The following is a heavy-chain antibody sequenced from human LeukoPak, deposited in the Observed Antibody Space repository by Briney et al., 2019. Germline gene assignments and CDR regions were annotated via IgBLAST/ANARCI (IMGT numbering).Heavy chain of an antibody. J-gene: IGHJ4*02. CDR3: GRDPQVGAPSFDY. Sequence: GGSLRLSCAASGFTFSRYAMHWVRQAPGKGLEWVTVISYDGSNKYYADSVKGRFTISRDNPKNTLYLQMNSLRAEDTAVYYCGRDPQVGAPSFDYWGQGTLVTVSS. D-gene: IGHD1-26*01. CDR1: GFTFSRYA. V-gene: IGHV3-30-3*01. CDR2: ISYDGSNK.